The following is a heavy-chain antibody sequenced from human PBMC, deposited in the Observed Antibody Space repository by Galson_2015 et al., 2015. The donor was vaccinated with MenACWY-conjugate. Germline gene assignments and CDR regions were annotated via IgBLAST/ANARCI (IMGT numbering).Heavy chain of an antibody. J-gene: IGHJ5*02. Sequence: ETLSLTCTVSGASISSSSYYWDWIRQSPGKGLEWIGSIYFSGNSYYNPSLKRRVTLSIDTSRNQFSLKVTSATAADTAIYFCARASYAVDSWFDTWGQGTLVTVSS. CDR1: GASISSSSYY. D-gene: IGHD2-2*01. CDR3: ARASYAVDSWFDT. CDR2: IYFSGNS. V-gene: IGHV4-39*07.